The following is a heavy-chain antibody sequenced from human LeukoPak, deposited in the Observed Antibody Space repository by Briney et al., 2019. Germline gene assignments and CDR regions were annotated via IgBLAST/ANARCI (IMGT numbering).Heavy chain of an antibody. V-gene: IGHV1-18*01. D-gene: IGHD3-3*01. CDR2: ISAYNGNT. CDR3: ASDFWSGYYRPYYYGMDV. J-gene: IGHJ6*02. Sequence: GASVKVSCTASGYTFTSYGISWVRQAPGQGLEWMGWISAYNGNTNYAQKLQGRVTMTTDTSTSTAYMELRSLRSDDTAVYYCASDFWSGYYRPYYYGMDVWGQGTTVTVSS. CDR1: GYTFTSYG.